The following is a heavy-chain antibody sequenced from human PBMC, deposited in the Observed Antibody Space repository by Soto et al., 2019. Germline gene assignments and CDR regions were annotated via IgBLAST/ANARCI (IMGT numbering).Heavy chain of an antibody. CDR3: ANNRQGVGTFGSWGDS. D-gene: IGHD1-1*01. J-gene: IGHJ5*02. Sequence: EVQLMESGGGLVQPDRSLRLSCAASGFTFDEYAMPWVRQVPGKGLEWVSSISWNGDNIGYAGSVKGRFSISRDNAGDSLNWQMTRLDAKDTPFYFCANNRQGVGTFGSWGDSWGQGTLVTVSS. CDR2: ISWNGDNI. V-gene: IGHV3-9*01. CDR1: GFTFDEYA.